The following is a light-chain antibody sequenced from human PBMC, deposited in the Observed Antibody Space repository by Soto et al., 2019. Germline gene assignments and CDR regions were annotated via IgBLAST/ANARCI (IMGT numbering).Light chain of an antibody. J-gene: IGKJ3*01. CDR1: QSVSSY. CDR2: DAS. Sequence: EIVLTQSPATLSLSPGERATLSCRASQSVSSYLAWYQQKPGQAPRLLIYDASNRATGSPARFSGSGSGTDFTLTTSSLEPEDFAVYYCQQRSTFGPGTKVDIK. CDR3: QQRST. V-gene: IGKV3-11*01.